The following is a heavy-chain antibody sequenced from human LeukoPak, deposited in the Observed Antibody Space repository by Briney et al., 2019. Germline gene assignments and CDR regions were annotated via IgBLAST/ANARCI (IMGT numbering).Heavy chain of an antibody. V-gene: IGHV3-66*01. J-gene: IGHJ3*02. CDR3: AKTRGGSLHDGFDI. Sequence: GGSLRLSCAASGFTVSSNYMSWVRQAPGKGLEWVSVIYSGGSTYYADSVKGRFTISRDNSKNTLYLQMNSLRAEDTAVYYCAKTRGGSLHDGFDIWGQGTMVTVSS. CDR2: IYSGGST. D-gene: IGHD3-16*01. CDR1: GFTVSSNY.